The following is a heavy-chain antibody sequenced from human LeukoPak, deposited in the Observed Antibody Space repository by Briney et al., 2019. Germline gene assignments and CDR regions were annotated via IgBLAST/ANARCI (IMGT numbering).Heavy chain of an antibody. CDR3: AKGGSGDIVVVAAATPFDY. CDR2: IGWNSGSI. V-gene: IGHV3-9*01. D-gene: IGHD2-15*01. Sequence: GRSLRLSCAASGFTFDDYAMHWVRQAPGKGLEWVSGIGWNSGSIGYADSVKGRFTISRDNAKNSLYLQMNSLRAEDTALYYCAKGGSGDIVVVAAATPFDYWGQGTLVTVSS. CDR1: GFTFDDYA. J-gene: IGHJ4*02.